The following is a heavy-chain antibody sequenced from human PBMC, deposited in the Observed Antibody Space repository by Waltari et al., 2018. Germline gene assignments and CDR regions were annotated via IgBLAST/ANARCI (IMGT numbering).Heavy chain of an antibody. CDR2: IYYSGST. CDR3: ARARTDDAFDI. V-gene: IGHV4-39*07. CDR1: GGSLSSSSYY. J-gene: IGHJ3*02. D-gene: IGHD4-17*01. Sequence: QLQLQESGPGLVKPSETLSLTCNVSGGSLSSSSYYWGWIRQPPGKGLEWIGSIYYSGSTYYNPSLKSRVTISVDTSKNQFSLKLSSVTAADTAVYYCARARTDDAFDIWGQGTMVTVSS.